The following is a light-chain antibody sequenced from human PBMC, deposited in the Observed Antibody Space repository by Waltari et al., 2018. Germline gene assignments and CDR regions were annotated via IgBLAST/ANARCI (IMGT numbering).Light chain of an antibody. CDR2: GAS. CDR1: QSVSSSY. CDR3: QQYGSLPWT. Sequence: EIVLTQSPGTLSLSPGERATLSCRASQSVSSSYLAWYQQKPGQAPRLLIYGASSRATGIPERFSGSGSETDFTLTISRLEPEDFAVYYCQQYGSLPWTFGQGTKVEIK. V-gene: IGKV3-20*01. J-gene: IGKJ1*01.